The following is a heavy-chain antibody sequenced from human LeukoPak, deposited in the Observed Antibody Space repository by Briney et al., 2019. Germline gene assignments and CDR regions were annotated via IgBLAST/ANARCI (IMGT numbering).Heavy chain of an antibody. J-gene: IGHJ3*02. CDR2: IYHSGST. CDR3: ARGWGTDAFDI. D-gene: IGHD7-27*01. CDR1: GGSISSGGYY. V-gene: IGHV4-30-2*01. Sequence: SETLSLTCTVSGGSISSGGYYWSWIRQPPGKGLEWIGYIYHSGSTYYNPSLKSRVTISVDRSKNQFSLKLSSVTAADTAVYYCARGWGTDAFDIWGQGTMVTVSS.